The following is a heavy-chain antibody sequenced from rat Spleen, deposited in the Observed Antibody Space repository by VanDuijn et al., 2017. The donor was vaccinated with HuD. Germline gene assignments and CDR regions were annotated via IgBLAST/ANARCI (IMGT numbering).Heavy chain of an antibody. V-gene: IGHV5S23*01. D-gene: IGHD4-3*01. Sequence: EVQLVESDGGLVQPGRSLKLSCAASGFTFTNYDMAWVRQAPTKGLEWVASISPSGGGTWYRDSVKGRFTVSRDNADSTLYLQVDSLRSEDTATYYCVRQETSGYSNWFTYWGQGVMVTVSS. CDR2: ISPSGGGT. CDR1: GFTFTNYD. CDR3: VRQETSGYSNWFTY. J-gene: IGHJ2*01.